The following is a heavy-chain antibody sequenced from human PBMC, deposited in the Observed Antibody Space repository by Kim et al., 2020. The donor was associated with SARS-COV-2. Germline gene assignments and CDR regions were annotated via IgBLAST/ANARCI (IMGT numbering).Heavy chain of an antibody. Sequence: AYADSVKVRFTISRDNAKNTLYLQMNSLRPDDTALYYCAKLSSSWYEGDYWGQGTVVTVSS. CDR3: AKLSSSWYEGDY. D-gene: IGHD6-13*01. V-gene: IGHV3-9*01. J-gene: IGHJ4*02.